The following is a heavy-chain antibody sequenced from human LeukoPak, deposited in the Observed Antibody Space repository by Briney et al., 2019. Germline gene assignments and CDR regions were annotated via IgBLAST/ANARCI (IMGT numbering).Heavy chain of an antibody. V-gene: IGHV1-69*13. CDR3: ARMRYCSSTSCYRDAFDI. D-gene: IGHD2-2*02. CDR2: IIPIFGTA. Sequence: ASVKVSCKASGGIFSSYAISWVRQAPGQGLEWMGGIIPIFGTANYAQKFQGRVTITADESTSTAYMELSSLRSEDTAVYYCARMRYCSSTSCYRDAFDIWGQGSMVTVSS. J-gene: IGHJ3*02. CDR1: GGIFSSYA.